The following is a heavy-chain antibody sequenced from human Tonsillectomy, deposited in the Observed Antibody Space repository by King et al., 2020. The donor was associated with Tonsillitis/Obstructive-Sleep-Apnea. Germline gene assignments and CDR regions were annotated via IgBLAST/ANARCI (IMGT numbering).Heavy chain of an antibody. J-gene: IGHJ6*03. D-gene: IGHD3-9*01. CDR1: GFSLSNARMG. CDR2: IFSNDEK. CDR3: ARIPDILTGTGYYYYMDV. V-gene: IGHV2-26*01. Sequence: QVTLKESGPVLVKPTETLTLTCTVSGFSLSNARMGVSWIRQPPGKALEWLAHIFSNDEKAYKTSLRRRLTISKDTSKSQVVLTMTNMDPGDTATYYCARIPDILTGTGYYYYMDVWGKGTTVTVSS.